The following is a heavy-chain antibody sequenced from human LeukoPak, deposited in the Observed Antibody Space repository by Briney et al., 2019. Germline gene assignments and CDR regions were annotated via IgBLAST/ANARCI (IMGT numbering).Heavy chain of an antibody. CDR3: ASSCGGDCYYRAFDI. CDR2: MNPNSGNT. V-gene: IGHV1-8*01. Sequence: ASVTVSCKSSAYTFTIYDINWVRQAPGQGREWMGWMNPNSGNTGYAQKFQGRVTMTRNTSISTAYMELSSLRSEDTAVYYCASSCGGDCYYRAFDIWGQGTMVTVSS. CDR1: AYTFTIYD. D-gene: IGHD2-21*02. J-gene: IGHJ3*02.